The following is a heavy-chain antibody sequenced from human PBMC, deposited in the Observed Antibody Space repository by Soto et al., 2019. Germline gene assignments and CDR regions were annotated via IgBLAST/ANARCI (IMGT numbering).Heavy chain of an antibody. V-gene: IGHV3-15*01. CDR2: IRSKSDDGTT. J-gene: IGHJ4*02. CDR1: GFTPSNAH. CDR3: TSQPLFGGYSYYFDS. D-gene: IGHD3-16*01. Sequence: PVGSLRLSCIVSGFTPSNAHMSWVRQPPGKGLEWVGRIRSKSDDGTTAYAAPVKGRFTISRDDSKNTLYLQMTSLKTEDTAVYYCTSQPLFGGYSYYFDSWGQGALVTVSS.